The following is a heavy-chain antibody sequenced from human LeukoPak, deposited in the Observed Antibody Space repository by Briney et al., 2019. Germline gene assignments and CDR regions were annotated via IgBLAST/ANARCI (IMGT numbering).Heavy chain of an antibody. CDR2: ISSSGSII. CDR3: ARDLGMTDGDYVSYFDY. D-gene: IGHD4-17*01. Sequence: GGSLRLSCAASGFTFSSFPMNWVRQAPGKGLEWVSYISSSGSIIYYADSVKGRFTISRDNAKNSLYLQMNSLRAEDTALYYCARDLGMTDGDYVSYFDYWGQGTLVTVSS. CDR1: GFTFSSFP. V-gene: IGHV3-48*03. J-gene: IGHJ4*02.